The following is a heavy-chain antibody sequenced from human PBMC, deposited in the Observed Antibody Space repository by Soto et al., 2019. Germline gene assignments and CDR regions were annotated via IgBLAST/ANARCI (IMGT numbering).Heavy chain of an antibody. CDR2: IAYDGSNR. D-gene: IGHD1-1*01. V-gene: IGHV3-30*04. CDR1: GFSLSRSA. CDR3: ARDLQAGTDNVNWFAP. Sequence: QVQLVESGGGVVQRGRSLRLSCAASGFSLSRSAMHWVRQAPGKGLEWVAVIAYDGSNRWYADSAKGRFTISRDNSKNTVYLQMSSLRGEDTAVYYCARDLQAGTDNVNWFAPWGQGTLVTVSS. J-gene: IGHJ5*02.